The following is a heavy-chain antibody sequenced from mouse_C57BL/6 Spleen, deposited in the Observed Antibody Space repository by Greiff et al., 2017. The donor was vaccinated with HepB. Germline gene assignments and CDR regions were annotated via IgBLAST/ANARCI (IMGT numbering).Heavy chain of an antibody. CDR1: GYTFTSYW. D-gene: IGHD2-2*01. Sequence: VQLQQPGAELVKPGASVKLSCKASGYTFTSYWMHWVKQRPGQGLEWIGMIHPNSGSTNYNEKFKSKATLTVDKSSSTAYMQLSSLTSEDSAVYYCARSGGYDEFAYWGQGTLVTVSA. V-gene: IGHV1-64*01. CDR3: ARSGGYDEFAY. CDR2: IHPNSGST. J-gene: IGHJ3*01.